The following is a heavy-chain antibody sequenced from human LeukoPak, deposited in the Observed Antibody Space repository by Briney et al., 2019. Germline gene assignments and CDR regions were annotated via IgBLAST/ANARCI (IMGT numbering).Heavy chain of an antibody. CDR1: GSSFTSYW. CDR2: IYPGDSDT. V-gene: IGHV5-51*01. D-gene: IGHD2-2*01. J-gene: IGHJ6*02. CDR3: ARSNIVVVPAAIHDYYYYYGMDV. Sequence: GESLKISFKGSGSSFTSYWIGWVRQMPGKGLEWMGIIYPGDSDTRYSPSFQGQVTISADKSISTAYLQWSSLKASDTAMYYCARSNIVVVPAAIHDYYYYYGMDVWGQGTTVTVSS.